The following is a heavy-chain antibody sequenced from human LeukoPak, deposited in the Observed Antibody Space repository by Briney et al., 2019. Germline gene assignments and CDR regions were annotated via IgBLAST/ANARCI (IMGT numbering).Heavy chain of an antibody. J-gene: IGHJ6*02. CDR1: GFTVSSNY. D-gene: IGHD3-10*01. CDR2: IYAGGST. Sequence: PGGSLRLSCAASGFTVSSNYMSWVRQAPGKGLEGVALIYAGGSTYYADAVKGRFTISRHNSKNTLHLQMNSLSVEDTAVYYCATAGSSELLWDYAMDVWGQGTTVTVSS. V-gene: IGHV3-53*04. CDR3: ATAGSSELLWDYAMDV.